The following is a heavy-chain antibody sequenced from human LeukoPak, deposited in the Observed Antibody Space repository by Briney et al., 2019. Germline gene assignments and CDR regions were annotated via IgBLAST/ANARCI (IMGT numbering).Heavy chain of an antibody. V-gene: IGHV4-34*01. CDR1: GGSFSGYY. CDR3: ARLTMIVVVIDY. J-gene: IGHJ4*02. Sequence: SETLSLTCAVYGGSFSGYYWSWIRQPPGKGLEWIGEINHSGSTNYNPSLKSRVTISVDTSKNQFSLKLSSVTAADTAVYYCARLTMIVVVIDYWGLGTLVAVSS. CDR2: INHSGST. D-gene: IGHD3-22*01.